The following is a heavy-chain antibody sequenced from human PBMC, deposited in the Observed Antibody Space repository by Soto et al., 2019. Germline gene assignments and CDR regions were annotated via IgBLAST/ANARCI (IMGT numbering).Heavy chain of an antibody. CDR3: ARDPGSGWYLGAFDI. D-gene: IGHD6-19*01. Sequence: ASVKVSCKASGYTFTSYGISWVRQAPGQGLEWMGWISAYNGNTNYAQKLQGRVTMTTDTSTSTAYMELRSLRSDDTAVYYCARDPGSGWYLGAFDICGQGTMVTVSS. CDR1: GYTFTSYG. V-gene: IGHV1-18*01. J-gene: IGHJ3*02. CDR2: ISAYNGNT.